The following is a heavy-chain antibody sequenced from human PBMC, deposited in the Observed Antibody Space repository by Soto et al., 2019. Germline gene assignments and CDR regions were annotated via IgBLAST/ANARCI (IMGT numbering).Heavy chain of an antibody. CDR2: INAGNGNT. V-gene: IGHV1-3*01. CDR3: ARSMGNFIAVAPGDY. CDR1: GYTFTSYA. J-gene: IGHJ4*02. D-gene: IGHD6-19*01. Sequence: QVQLVQSGAEVKKPGASVKVSCKASGYTFTSYAMHWVRQAPGQRLEWMGWINAGNGNTKYSQKFQGRVTITRDTSASTAYMELSSLRSEDTAVYYCARSMGNFIAVAPGDYRGQGTLVTVSS.